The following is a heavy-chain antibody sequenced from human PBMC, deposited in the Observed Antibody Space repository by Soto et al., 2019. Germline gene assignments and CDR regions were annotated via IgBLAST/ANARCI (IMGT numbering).Heavy chain of an antibody. Sequence: QLHLVQSGAVVKKPGASVTVSCSASGYPVTAYYMHWVRQAPGRGLEWMGGINPATGAAKYTQTFQGRVTMTRDPATDKVFMELRGPTSEDPAVFYCASGGGVGVAGSAAFDMWGQGTLVTVSS. CDR3: ASGGGVGVAGSAAFDM. CDR2: INPATGAA. D-gene: IGHD3-3*01. J-gene: IGHJ3*02. V-gene: IGHV1-2*02. CDR1: GYPVTAYY.